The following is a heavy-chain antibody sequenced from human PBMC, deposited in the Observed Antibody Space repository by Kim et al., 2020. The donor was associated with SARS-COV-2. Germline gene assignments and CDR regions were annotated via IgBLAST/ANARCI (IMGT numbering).Heavy chain of an antibody. CDR2: IFSVGSGT. CDR3: ARRAVDSSGTYYFDY. Sequence: GGSLRLSCAASGFTFSRYWMHWVRQPPGKGLVWVSRIFSVGSGTSYADSVKGRFTITRDNAKNTRYLQMNSLRAEDTALYYCARRAVDSSGTYYFDYWGQGTLVTVSS. D-gene: IGHD3-22*01. V-gene: IGHV3-74*01. CDR1: GFTFSRYW. J-gene: IGHJ4*02.